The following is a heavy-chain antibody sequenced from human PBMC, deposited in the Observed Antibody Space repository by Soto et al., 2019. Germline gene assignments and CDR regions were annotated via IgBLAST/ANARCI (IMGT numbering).Heavy chain of an antibody. Sequence: QVQLVQSGAEVRKPGASVKVSCKTSGYTFTNYGINWVRQAPGQGLEGMGWINGYNGKTNYAQRVQGRVTLTTDTSTTTAYMELRSLRSDDTAIYYCARGPDPTYSDHWGQGTLVTVSS. CDR1: GYTFTNYG. CDR3: ARGPDPTYSDH. J-gene: IGHJ4*02. CDR2: INGYNGKT. V-gene: IGHV1-18*01.